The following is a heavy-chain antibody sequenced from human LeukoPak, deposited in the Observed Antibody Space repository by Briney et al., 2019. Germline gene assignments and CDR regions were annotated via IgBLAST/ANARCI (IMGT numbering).Heavy chain of an antibody. D-gene: IGHD2-2*01. CDR1: GFTFTNYA. CDR2: ISGSGTTT. J-gene: IGHJ4*02. V-gene: IGHV3-23*01. CDR3: AKSDCSVISCYVLDY. Sequence: GGSLRLSCAASGFTFTNYAMSWGRQAPGKGLQWVADISGSGTTTEYADSVRGRFTISKDNSKNTLYLQMSSLAADDTAVYYCAKSDCSVISCYVLDYWGQGTVVTVSS.